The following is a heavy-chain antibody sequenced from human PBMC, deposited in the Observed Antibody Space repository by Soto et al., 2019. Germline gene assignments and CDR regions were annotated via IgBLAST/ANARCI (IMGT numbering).Heavy chain of an antibody. D-gene: IGHD5-18*01. Sequence: ASVKVSCKASGYTFTSYDINWVRQATGQGLEWMGWMNPNSGNPGYAQKFQGRVTMTRNTSISTAYMELSSLRSEDTAVYYCARGSSAMVKEYYYYGMDVWGQGTTVTVSS. CDR1: GYTFTSYD. V-gene: IGHV1-8*01. CDR2: MNPNSGNP. J-gene: IGHJ6*02. CDR3: ARGSSAMVKEYYYYGMDV.